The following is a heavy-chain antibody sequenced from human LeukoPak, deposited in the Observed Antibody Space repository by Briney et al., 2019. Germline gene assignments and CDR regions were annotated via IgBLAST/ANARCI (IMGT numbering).Heavy chain of an antibody. CDR2: ISAYNGNT. Sequence: ASVKVSCKASGYIFTSYGISWVRQAPGQGLEWMGRISAYNGNTNYAQKLQGRATMTTDTSTSTAYMELRSLRSDDTAVYYCAPLGALWFGEFSIDHNLFDPWGQGTLVTVSS. CDR3: APLGALWFGEFSIDHNLFDP. D-gene: IGHD3-10*01. J-gene: IGHJ5*02. CDR1: GYIFTSYG. V-gene: IGHV1-18*01.